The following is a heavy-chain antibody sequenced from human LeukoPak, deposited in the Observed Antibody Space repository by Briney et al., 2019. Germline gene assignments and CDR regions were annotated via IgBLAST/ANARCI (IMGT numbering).Heavy chain of an antibody. CDR1: GSTFTIYG. J-gene: IGHJ4*02. Sequence: ASVKLSCKASGSTFTIYGISWVRQAPGQRLEWMGWISAYNGNTNYAQKIQGRVTMTTDTSTTTAYMELRSLRSDDTAVYDCARDRGLTGYFPPPPPGLDYWGRRSLV. CDR3: ARDRGLTGYFPPPPPGLDY. CDR2: ISAYNGNT. D-gene: IGHD3-9*01. V-gene: IGHV1-18*01.